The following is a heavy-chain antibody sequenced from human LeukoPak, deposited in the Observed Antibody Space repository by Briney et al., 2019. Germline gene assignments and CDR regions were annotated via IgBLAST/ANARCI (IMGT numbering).Heavy chain of an antibody. CDR1: GYTFTGYY. CDR2: INPNSGGT. D-gene: IGHD4-23*01. J-gene: IGHJ4*02. V-gene: IGHV1-2*02. CDR3: ARVPKNYGGNTFDY. Sequence: ASVKVSCKASGYTFTGYYMHWVRQAPGQGLEWMGWINPNSGGTNYAQKFQGRVTMTRDTSISTAYMELSRLRSDDTAVYYCARVPKNYGGNTFDYWGQGTLVTVSS.